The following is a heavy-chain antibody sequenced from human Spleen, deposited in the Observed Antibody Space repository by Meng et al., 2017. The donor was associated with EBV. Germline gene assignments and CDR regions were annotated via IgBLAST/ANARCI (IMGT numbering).Heavy chain of an antibody. D-gene: IGHD6-13*01. CDR1: GGSINNYY. Sequence: EPGPRLVKPSETLSLTCTVLGGSINNYYWNWIRQSPGKGLEWIGYMYHSGSTNYNPSLKSRVTISVDTSKNQFALKLSSVTPADTAIYYCARLVGSSRIDAWGQGTLVTVSS. J-gene: IGHJ5*02. V-gene: IGHV4-59*01. CDR2: MYHSGST. CDR3: ARLVGSSRIDA.